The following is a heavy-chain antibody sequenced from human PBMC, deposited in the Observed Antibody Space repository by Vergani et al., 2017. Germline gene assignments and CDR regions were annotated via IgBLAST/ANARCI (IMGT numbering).Heavy chain of an antibody. V-gene: IGHV4-39*01. Sequence: QLQLQESGPGLVKPSATLSLTCSVSGASIRSSNYYWGWIRQPPGKGLEWIASIYYSGSTYYNPSLKSRVTISVDTSKNQFSLKLCSVTAADTAVYFCVRHSTVEWLVKLGWIDPWGQGSLVTVSS. CDR1: GASIRSSNYY. D-gene: IGHD6-19*01. CDR3: VRHSTVEWLVKLGWIDP. CDR2: IYYSGST. J-gene: IGHJ5*02.